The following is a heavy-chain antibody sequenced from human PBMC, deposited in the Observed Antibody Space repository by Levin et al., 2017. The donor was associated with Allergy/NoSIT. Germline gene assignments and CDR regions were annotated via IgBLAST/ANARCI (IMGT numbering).Heavy chain of an antibody. Sequence: PSETLSLTCKVSGGSISSGSYYWSWIRQPAAKGLEWIGRIYSSGSANYNPSLKSRVTISVDTSKNQFSLKLSSVTAADTAVYYCARAEVGSEHWGLGTLVTVSS. V-gene: IGHV4-61*02. D-gene: IGHD3-10*01. CDR2: IYSSGSA. J-gene: IGHJ4*02. CDR1: GGSISSGSYY. CDR3: ARAEVGSEH.